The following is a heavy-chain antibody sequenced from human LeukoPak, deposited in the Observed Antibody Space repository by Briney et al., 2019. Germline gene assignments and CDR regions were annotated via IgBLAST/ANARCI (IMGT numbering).Heavy chain of an antibody. Sequence: ASVKVSCKASGCTFSSYAISWVRQAPGQGLEWMGGIIPIFGTANYAQKFQGRVTISADESTSTAYMELSSLRSEDTAVYYCARAPRSWGFDYWGQGTLVTVSS. V-gene: IGHV1-69*13. CDR2: IIPIFGTA. D-gene: IGHD7-27*01. CDR3: ARAPRSWGFDY. CDR1: GCTFSSYA. J-gene: IGHJ4*02.